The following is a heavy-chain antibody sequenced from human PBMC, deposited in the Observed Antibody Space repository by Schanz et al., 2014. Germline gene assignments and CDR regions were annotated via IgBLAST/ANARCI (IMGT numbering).Heavy chain of an antibody. Sequence: QVQLQESGPALVKPSETLSLTCTVSGGSISSEYWSWIRQPAGKGLEWIGRIYNSGKTNYNPSLESRVSMSVDTSKKQLSLKLRSVSAADTAVYYCATWSGTRLFHNWGQGTLVTVSS. CDR1: GGSISSEY. V-gene: IGHV4-4*07. CDR2: IYNSGKT. D-gene: IGHD1-7*01. J-gene: IGHJ4*02. CDR3: ATWSGTRLFHN.